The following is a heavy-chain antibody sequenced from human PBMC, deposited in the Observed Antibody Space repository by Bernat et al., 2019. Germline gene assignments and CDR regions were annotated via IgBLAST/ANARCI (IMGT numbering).Heavy chain of an antibody. CDR3: ARLSPPGVGATSFDY. J-gene: IGHJ4*02. CDR2: IYPGDSAT. V-gene: IGHV5-51*01. D-gene: IGHD1-26*01. Sequence: EVQLVQSGAEVKKPGESLKISCKGSGYSFTSYWIGWVRQMPGKGLAWMGIIYPGDSATRYSPSFQGQVTISADKSISTAYLQWSSLKASDTAMYYCARLSPPGVGATSFDYWGQGTLVTVSS. CDR1: GYSFTSYW.